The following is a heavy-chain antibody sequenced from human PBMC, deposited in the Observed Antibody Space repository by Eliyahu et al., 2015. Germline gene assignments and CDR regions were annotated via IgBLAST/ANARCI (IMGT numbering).Heavy chain of an antibody. D-gene: IGHD3-22*01. CDR2: IFSSGGT. V-gene: IGHV4-39*01. J-gene: IGHJ3*02. CDR3: ARQKTEMIVVVTSAPDAFDI. CDR1: DDXIXSSSYY. Sequence: QLQLQESGPGLVKPSETLSLTCIVSDDXIXSSSYYWGWIRQPPGKGLEWIGSIFSSGGTHYNPSLKSRVTISVDTSKNQFSLKLSSVTAADTAVYYCARQKTEMIVVVTSAPDAFDIWGQGTMVTVSS.